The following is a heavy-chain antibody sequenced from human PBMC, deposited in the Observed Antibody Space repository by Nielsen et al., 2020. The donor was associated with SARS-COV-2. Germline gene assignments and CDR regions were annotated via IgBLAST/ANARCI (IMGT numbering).Heavy chain of an antibody. D-gene: IGHD2-15*01. CDR3: ARGSAPRYFQH. V-gene: IGHV3-30*04. Sequence: GESLKISCAASGFTFSPYAMHWVRQAPGKGLDWVAVISYDGSNNFYADSVKGRFTISRDNSKNTLYLQMNSLRAEDTAVYYCARGSAPRYFQHWGQGTLVTVSS. CDR1: GFTFSPYA. J-gene: IGHJ1*01. CDR2: ISYDGSNN.